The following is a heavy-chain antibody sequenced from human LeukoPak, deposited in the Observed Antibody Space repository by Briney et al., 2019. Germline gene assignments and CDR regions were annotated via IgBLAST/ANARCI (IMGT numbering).Heavy chain of an antibody. CDR2: ISWNSGSI. J-gene: IGHJ4*02. Sequence: GGSLRRSCAASGFTFDDYAMHWVRQAPGKGLEWVSGISWNSGSIGYADSVKGRFTISRGNAKNSLYLQMNSLRAEDTALYYCAKGIAYGDELHFDYWGQGTLVTVSS. V-gene: IGHV3-9*01. CDR3: AKGIAYGDELHFDY. CDR1: GFTFDDYA. D-gene: IGHD4-17*01.